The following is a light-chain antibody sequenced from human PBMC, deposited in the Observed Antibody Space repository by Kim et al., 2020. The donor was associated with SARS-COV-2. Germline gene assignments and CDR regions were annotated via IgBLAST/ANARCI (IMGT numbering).Light chain of an antibody. CDR2: DAS. CDR3: QQYDNLPLT. CDR1: QASTNY. V-gene: IGKV1-33*01. J-gene: IGKJ4*01. Sequence: AAVGDTVTITCQASQASTNYLNWYQHKPGKAPKLLIYDASSLETGVSSRFSGSGSGTDFSVTITDLQPEDVATYYCQQYDNLPLTFGGGTKVDIK.